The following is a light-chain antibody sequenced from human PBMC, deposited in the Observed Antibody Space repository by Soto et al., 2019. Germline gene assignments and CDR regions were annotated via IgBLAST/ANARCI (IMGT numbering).Light chain of an antibody. V-gene: IGKV4-1*01. CDR3: QQYYSPPFT. Sequence: RSTVSLAASLCDRDTHNCKCTRRVLYTPNNNNYLAWYPQKPGQPPKLLIYWASTRESGVPDRFSGSGSGTDFTLSMSSLQAEHVAVYFCQQYYSPPFTFAPGPKVDI. J-gene: IGKJ3*01. CDR1: RRVLYTPNNNNY. CDR2: WAS.